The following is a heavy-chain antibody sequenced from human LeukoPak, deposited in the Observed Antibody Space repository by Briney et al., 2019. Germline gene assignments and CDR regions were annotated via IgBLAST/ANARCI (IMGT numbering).Heavy chain of an antibody. Sequence: SETLSLTCTVSGGSISSYYWSWIRQPPGKGLEWIGYIYYSGSTNYNPSLKSRVTISVDTSKNQFSLKLSSVTAADTAVYYCARTSRGVIWNYWGQGTLGTVSS. D-gene: IGHD3-10*01. J-gene: IGHJ4*02. CDR1: GGSISSYY. CDR2: IYYSGST. CDR3: ARTSRGVIWNY. V-gene: IGHV4-59*12.